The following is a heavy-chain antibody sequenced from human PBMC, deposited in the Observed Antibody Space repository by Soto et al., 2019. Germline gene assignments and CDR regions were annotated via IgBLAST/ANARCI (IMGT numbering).Heavy chain of an antibody. D-gene: IGHD2-8*01. V-gene: IGHV3-53*01. Sequence: GWSLRLSCASSVFTVISNYMSWVRQAPGKGLEWVSVIYSGGSTYYADSVKGRFTISRDNSKNTLYLQMNSLRAEDTAVYYCARDSGVYYYYYGMDVWGQGTTVTVSS. J-gene: IGHJ6*02. CDR3: ARDSGVYYYYYGMDV. CDR1: VFTVISNY. CDR2: IYSGGST.